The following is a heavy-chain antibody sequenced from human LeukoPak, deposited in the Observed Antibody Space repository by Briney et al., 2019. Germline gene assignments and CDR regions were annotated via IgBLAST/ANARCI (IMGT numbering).Heavy chain of an antibody. D-gene: IGHD4-23*01. CDR2: ISYDGSNK. CDR1: GFTFSSYA. J-gene: IGHJ4*02. CDR3: ASTYGGNVNVVDY. V-gene: IGHV3-30*04. Sequence: GGSLRLSCAASGFTFSSYAMHWVRQAPGKGLEWVAVISYDGSNKYYADSVKGRFTISRVNSKNTLYLQMNSLRAEDTAVYYCASTYGGNVNVVDYWGQGTLVTVSS.